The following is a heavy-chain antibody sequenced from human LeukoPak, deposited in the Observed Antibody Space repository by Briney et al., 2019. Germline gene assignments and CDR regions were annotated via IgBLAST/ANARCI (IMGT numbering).Heavy chain of an antibody. CDR3: ARAGWLQPSGFDY. CDR1: GFTFSSYE. CDR2: ISSCSSYT. V-gene: IGHV3-48*03. J-gene: IGHJ4*02. D-gene: IGHD5-24*01. Sequence: GGSLRLSCAASGFTFSSYEMNWVRLAPGKGLEWVSYISSCSSYTNYADSVKGRFTISRDNAKNSLYLQMNSLRAEDTAVYYCARAGWLQPSGFDYWGQGTLVTVSS.